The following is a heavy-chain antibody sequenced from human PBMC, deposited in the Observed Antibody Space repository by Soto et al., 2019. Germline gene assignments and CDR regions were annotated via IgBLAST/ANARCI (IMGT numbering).Heavy chain of an antibody. D-gene: IGHD5-18*01. Sequence: ASVKVSCKASGYTFTSYYMHWVRQAPGQGLEWMGIIDPSGGSTSYAQKFQGRVTMTRDTSTSTVYMELSSLRSEDTAVYYCARVYPSDTRYGYVGNNWFDPWGQGTLVTVSS. CDR1: GYTFTSYY. V-gene: IGHV1-46*03. CDR3: ARVYPSDTRYGYVGNNWFDP. J-gene: IGHJ5*02. CDR2: IDPSGGST.